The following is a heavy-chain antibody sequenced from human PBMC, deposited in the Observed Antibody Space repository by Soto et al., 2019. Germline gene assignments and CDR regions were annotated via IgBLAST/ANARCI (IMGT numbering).Heavy chain of an antibody. CDR2: IYWNDEK. D-gene: IGHD6-19*01. CDR1: GFSLSTGGVN. J-gene: IGHJ5*02. Sequence: SGPTLVNPTQTLTLTCTCSGFSLSTGGVNVVWIRQPPGKALEWLALIYWNDEKHYSPSLKSRLTITKDTSKNQVILRMTNMDPVDTATYYCARRRNLVAGSYNCFDPWGQGTLVTVAS. V-gene: IGHV2-5*01. CDR3: ARRRNLVAGSYNCFDP.